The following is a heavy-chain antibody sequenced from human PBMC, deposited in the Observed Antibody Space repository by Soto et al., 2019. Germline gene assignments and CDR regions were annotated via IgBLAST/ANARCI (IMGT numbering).Heavy chain of an antibody. CDR2: IIPIFGTA. D-gene: IGHD3-22*01. V-gene: IGHV1-69*13. CDR1: GGTFSRYA. J-gene: IGHJ4*02. Sequence: ASVTVSCKDSGGTFSRYAISWVRQAPVQGLEWMGGIIPIFGTANYAQKFQGRVTITADESTSTAYMELSSLRSEDTAVYYCARVRLGYYDSSGYLDYWGQGNLVTVSS. CDR3: ARVRLGYYDSSGYLDY.